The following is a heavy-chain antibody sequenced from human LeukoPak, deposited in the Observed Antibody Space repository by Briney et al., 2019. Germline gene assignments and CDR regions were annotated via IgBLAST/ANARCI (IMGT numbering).Heavy chain of an antibody. V-gene: IGHV4-30-2*01. Sequence: SETLSLTCAVSGGSISSGGYSGSWIRQPPGKGLGWIGYIYHSGSTYYNPSLKSRVTISVDRSKNQFSLKLSSVTAADTAVYYCARAGSWKLNFDYWGQGTLVTVSS. D-gene: IGHD6-13*01. J-gene: IGHJ4*02. CDR3: ARAGSWKLNFDY. CDR1: GGSISSGGYS. CDR2: IYHSGST.